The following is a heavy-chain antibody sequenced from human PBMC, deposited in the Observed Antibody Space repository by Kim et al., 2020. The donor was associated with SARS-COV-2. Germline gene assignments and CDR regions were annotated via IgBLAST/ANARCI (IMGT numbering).Heavy chain of an antibody. J-gene: IGHJ4*02. V-gene: IGHV3-30*04. CDR3: AREIIRGITMVRGVRGGFDY. CDR2: ISYDGSNK. CDR1: GFTFSSYA. D-gene: IGHD3-10*01. Sequence: GGSLRLSCAASGFTFSSYAMHWVRQAPGKGLEWVAVISYDGSNKYYADSVKGRFTISRDNSKNTLYLQMNSLRAEDTAVYYCAREIIRGITMVRGVRGGFDYWGQGTLVTVSS.